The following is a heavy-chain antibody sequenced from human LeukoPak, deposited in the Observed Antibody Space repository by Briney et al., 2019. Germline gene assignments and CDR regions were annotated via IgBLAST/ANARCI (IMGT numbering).Heavy chain of an antibody. D-gene: IGHD2-2*02. Sequence: GGSLRLSCAASGFTFSDYYMSWIRQAPGKGLEWVSYISSSGSTIYYADSVKGRFTISRDNAKNSLYLQMNSPRSEDTAVYYCARELLVVPAAIRYYYGMDVWGQGTTVTVSS. CDR3: ARELLVVPAAIRYYYGMDV. J-gene: IGHJ6*02. CDR2: ISSSGSTI. V-gene: IGHV3-11*01. CDR1: GFTFSDYY.